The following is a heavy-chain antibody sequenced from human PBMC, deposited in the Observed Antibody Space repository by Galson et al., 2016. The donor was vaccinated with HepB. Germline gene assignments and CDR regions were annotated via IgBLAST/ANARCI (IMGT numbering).Heavy chain of an antibody. CDR2: ITTSGSP. V-gene: IGHV4-4*07. J-gene: IGHJ5*02. CDR1: GDSISIYY. D-gene: IGHD4-11*01. CDR3: AIYNDYRGPHSWFDP. Sequence: SETLSLTCTVSGDSISIYYWAWIRQSAGKGLEWIGRITTSGSPNYNLSLKSRVTMSVDTSKNQFSLRLRSVTAADTAIYYCAIYNDYRGPHSWFDPWGQGTQVTVSS.